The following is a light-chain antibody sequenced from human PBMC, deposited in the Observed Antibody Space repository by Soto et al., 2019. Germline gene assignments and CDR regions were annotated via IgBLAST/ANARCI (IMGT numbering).Light chain of an antibody. Sequence: EIVLTQSPGTLSSSPGEGVTLSCRASETIRSNYLAWYQKKPGQAPRLLIFGASTRATGIPDKFSGSGSGTQFTLTIRSMEPEDFAEYYCQQYGSSHPDTFGPGT. CDR1: ETIRSNY. J-gene: IGKJ3*01. CDR3: QQYGSSHPDT. CDR2: GAS. V-gene: IGKV3-20*01.